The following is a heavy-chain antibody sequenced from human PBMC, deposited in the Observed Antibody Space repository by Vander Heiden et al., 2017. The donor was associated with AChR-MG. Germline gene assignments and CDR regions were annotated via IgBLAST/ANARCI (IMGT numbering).Heavy chain of an antibody. CDR3: ARYPGAAALDYHYSYMDV. V-gene: IGHV3-11*01. D-gene: IGHD6-13*01. CDR2: ISSSGNTI. J-gene: IGHJ6*03. CDR1: GFTFNDYY. Sequence: QVQLVESGGGLVKPGGSLRLSCAASGFTFNDYYMSWIRQAPGRGLEWVSYISSSGNTIYYADSVKGRFTISRDSAKNSLYLQMNSLRAEDTAVYYCARYPGAAALDYHYSYMDVWGKGTTVTVSS.